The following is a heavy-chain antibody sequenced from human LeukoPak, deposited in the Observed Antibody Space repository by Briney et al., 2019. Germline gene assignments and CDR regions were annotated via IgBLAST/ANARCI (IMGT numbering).Heavy chain of an antibody. Sequence: PSETLSLTCAVYGGSFSGYYWSWIRQSPGKGLEWIGEINHSGSTNYNPSLKSRVTISVDTSKNQFSLKLSSVTAADTAVYYCASLKIAVAGTKGYFRHWGQGTLVTVSS. J-gene: IGHJ1*01. CDR3: ASLKIAVAGTKGYFRH. V-gene: IGHV4-34*01. CDR1: GGSFSGYY. D-gene: IGHD6-19*01. CDR2: INHSGST.